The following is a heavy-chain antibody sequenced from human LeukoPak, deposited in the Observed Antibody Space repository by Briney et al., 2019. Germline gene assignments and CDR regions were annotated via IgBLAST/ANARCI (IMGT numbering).Heavy chain of an antibody. Sequence: ASVKVSCKASGYTFTKYGITWVRQAPGQGLEWMGWINPNSGGTNYAQKFQGWVTMTRDTSISTAYMELSRLRSDDTAVYYCARAQYPNAFDIWGQGTMVTVSS. J-gene: IGHJ3*02. V-gene: IGHV1-2*04. CDR1: GYTFTKYG. D-gene: IGHD2/OR15-2a*01. CDR3: ARAQYPNAFDI. CDR2: INPNSGGT.